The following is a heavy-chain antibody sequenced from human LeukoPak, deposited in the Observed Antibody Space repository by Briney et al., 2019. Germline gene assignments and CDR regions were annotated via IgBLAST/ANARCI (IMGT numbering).Heavy chain of an antibody. CDR3: AGDYGEYYYGMDV. D-gene: IGHD4-17*01. CDR2: IWYDGSNE. CDR1: GCTFNSYG. Sequence: PGGSLRLSCAASGCTFNSYGMHWVRKAPGKGLGWVAVIWYDGSNEYYADSVKGRFTISRDNSKNTLYLQMNSLRAEDTAVYYCAGDYGEYYYGMDVWGQGTTVTVSS. V-gene: IGHV3-33*01. J-gene: IGHJ6*02.